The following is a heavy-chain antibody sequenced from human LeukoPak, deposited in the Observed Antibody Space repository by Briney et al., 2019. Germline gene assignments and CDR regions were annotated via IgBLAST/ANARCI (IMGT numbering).Heavy chain of an antibody. J-gene: IGHJ6*03. CDR1: GFTFSSYA. Sequence: GGSLRLSCAASGFTFSSYAMHWVRQAPGKGLEWVAVISYDGSNKYYADSVKGRFTISRDNSKNTLYLQMNSLRAEDTAVYYCARGGLPWYYYYMDVWGKGTTVTISS. CDR3: ARGGLPWYYYYMDV. D-gene: IGHD6-25*01. CDR2: ISYDGSNK. V-gene: IGHV3-30*04.